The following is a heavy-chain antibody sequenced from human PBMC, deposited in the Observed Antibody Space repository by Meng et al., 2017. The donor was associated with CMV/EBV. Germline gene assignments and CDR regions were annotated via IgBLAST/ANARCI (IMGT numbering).Heavy chain of an antibody. CDR1: GGSISSGDYY. V-gene: IGHV4-30-4*08. D-gene: IGHD6-13*01. CDR3: ARAQYSSSCDY. CDR2: IYYSGST. J-gene: IGHJ4*02. Sequence: QGELTQSGPGTVKPPQTLSLTCTVSGGSISSGDYYWSWIRQPPGKGLEWIGYIYYSGSTYYNPSLKSRVTISVDTSKNQFSLKLSSVTAADTAVYYCARAQYSSSCDYWGQGTLVTVSS.